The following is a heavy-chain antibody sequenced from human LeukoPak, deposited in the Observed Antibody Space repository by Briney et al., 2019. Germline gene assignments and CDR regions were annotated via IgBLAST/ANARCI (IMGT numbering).Heavy chain of an antibody. D-gene: IGHD2-2*01. CDR1: GGSISSYY. CDR3: ARDHCGSTSCPFDY. CDR2: IYYSGST. Sequence: SETLSLTCTVSGGSISSYYWSWIRQPPGKGLEWIGYIYYSGSTNYNPSLKSRVTISVDTSKNQFSLKLSSVTAADTAVYYCARDHCGSTSCPFDYWGQGTLVTVPS. V-gene: IGHV4-59*12. J-gene: IGHJ4*02.